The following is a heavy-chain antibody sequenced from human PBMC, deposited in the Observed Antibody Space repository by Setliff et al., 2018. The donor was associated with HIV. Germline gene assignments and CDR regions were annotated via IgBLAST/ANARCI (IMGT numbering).Heavy chain of an antibody. V-gene: IGHV1-8*01. CDR1: GYTFTNYD. J-gene: IGHJ4*02. CDR3: ARGPGYYDSSGRDY. CDR2: MNPNSVNT. Sequence: ASVKVSCKTSGYTFTNYDVNWFRQATGQRLEWMGWMNPNSVNTGYAQNFEGRVTMTRDTSTSTAYMELRRLTSEDTAVYYCARGPGYYDSSGRDYWGQGTLVTVSS. D-gene: IGHD3-22*01.